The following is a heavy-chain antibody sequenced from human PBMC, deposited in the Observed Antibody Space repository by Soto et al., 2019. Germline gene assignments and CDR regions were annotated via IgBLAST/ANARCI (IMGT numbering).Heavy chain of an antibody. V-gene: IGHV4-59*11. D-gene: IGHD6-19*01. CDR1: GGSISSHY. CDR2: IYYSGST. CDR3: ARGGSSGWYFDY. J-gene: IGHJ4*02. Sequence: QVQLQESGPGLVKPSETLSLTCTVPGGSISSHYWSWIRQPPGRGLEWIGYIYYSGSTNYNPSLKSRVTISVDTSKNQFSLKLSSVTAADTAVYYCARGGSSGWYFDYWGQGTLVTVSS.